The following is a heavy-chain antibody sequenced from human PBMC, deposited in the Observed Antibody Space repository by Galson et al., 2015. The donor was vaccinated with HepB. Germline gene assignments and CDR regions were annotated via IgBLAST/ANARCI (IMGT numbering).Heavy chain of an antibody. CDR3: AKEAYSSGSYYFDY. Sequence: SLRLSCAASGFTFSSYAMHWVRQAPGKGLEWVAVISFDGSNKYYADSVKGRFTISRDNSKNTLFLQMNSLRAEDTAVYSCAKEAYSSGSYYFDYWGQGTLVTVSS. D-gene: IGHD6-19*01. V-gene: IGHV3-30*04. CDR1: GFTFSSYA. CDR2: ISFDGSNK. J-gene: IGHJ4*02.